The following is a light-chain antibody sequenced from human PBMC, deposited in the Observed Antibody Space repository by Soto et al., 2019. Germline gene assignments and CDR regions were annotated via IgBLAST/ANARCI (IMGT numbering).Light chain of an antibody. CDR1: RSVGNY. V-gene: IGKV3-11*01. Sequence: EIVLTQSPAILSLSPGERASLSCRASRSVGNYLAWYQQKPGQVPRLLIADASNRATGIPARFSGSGSGTDFTLTISSLEPEDFAVYYCQQRSNWLFSFGTGTKVDSK. CDR2: DAS. CDR3: QQRSNWLFS. J-gene: IGKJ3*01.